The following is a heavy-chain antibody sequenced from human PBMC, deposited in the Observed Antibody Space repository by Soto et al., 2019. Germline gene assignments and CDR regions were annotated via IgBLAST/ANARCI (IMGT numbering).Heavy chain of an antibody. D-gene: IGHD3-22*01. Sequence: ASVKVSCKASGYTFTSYYMHWVRQAPGQGLEWMGIINPSCGSTSYAQKFQGRVTMTRDTSTSTVYMELSSLRSEDTAVYYCARDGDQARVYSYDSSASAVGAGVRFNWFDPWGQGTLVPVSS. CDR1: GYTFTSYY. CDR2: INPSCGST. J-gene: IGHJ5*02. CDR3: ARDGDQARVYSYDSSASAVGAGVRFNWFDP. V-gene: IGHV1-46*01.